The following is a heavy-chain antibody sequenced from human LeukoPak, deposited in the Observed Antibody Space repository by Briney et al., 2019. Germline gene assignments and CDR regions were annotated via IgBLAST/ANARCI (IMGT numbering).Heavy chain of an antibody. CDR3: ARKLNNRYFDY. D-gene: IGHD1-14*01. V-gene: IGHV3-7*01. J-gene: IGHJ4*02. CDR1: GFTFSSYW. CDR2: IKQDGSEK. Sequence: GGSLRLSCAASGFTFSSYWMSWVRQAPGKGPEWVANIKQDGSEKYYVDPVKGRFTISRDNAKNSVYLQMNSLRAEDTAVYYCARKLNNRYFDYWGQGTLVTVSS.